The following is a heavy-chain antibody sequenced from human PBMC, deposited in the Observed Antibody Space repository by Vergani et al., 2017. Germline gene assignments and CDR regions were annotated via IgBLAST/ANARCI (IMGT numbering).Heavy chain of an antibody. CDR1: GFTFGDYA. V-gene: IGHV3-49*03. CDR2: IRSKAYGGTT. J-gene: IGHJ3*02. Sequence: EVQLVESGGGLVQPGRSLRLSCTASGFTFGDYAMSWFRQAPGKGLEWVGFIRSKAYGGTTEYAASVKGRFTISRDDSKSIAYLQMNSLRAEDTAVYYCARAVYNWNYDAFDIWGQGTMVTVSS. CDR3: ARAVYNWNYDAFDI. D-gene: IGHD1-7*01.